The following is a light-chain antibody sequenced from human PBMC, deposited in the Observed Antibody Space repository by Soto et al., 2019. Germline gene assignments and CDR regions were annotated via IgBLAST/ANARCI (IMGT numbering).Light chain of an antibody. CDR2: EVA. J-gene: IGLJ2*01. CDR3: SSYTDSNTVL. CDR1: SSDVGAYNY. V-gene: IGLV2-14*01. Sequence: QSALTQPASVSGSPGQSITISCTGTSSDVGAYNYVSWYQHHPGKAPKLIIYEVANRPSGVSNRFSDSKSGNTASLTISGLQAEDEADYYCSSYTDSNTVLFGGGTKLTVL.